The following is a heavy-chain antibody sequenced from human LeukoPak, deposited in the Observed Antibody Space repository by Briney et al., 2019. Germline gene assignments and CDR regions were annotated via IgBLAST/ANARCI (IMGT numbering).Heavy chain of an antibody. Sequence: ASVKVSCKASGYTFTGYYMHWVRQAPGQGLEWMGRINPNSGGTNYAQKLQGRVTMTTDTSTSTAYMELRSLRSDDTAVYYCARGPLGGYDSSGYYFGHYWGQGTLVTVSS. CDR3: ARGPLGGYDSSGYYFGHY. CDR2: INPNSGGT. V-gene: IGHV1-2*06. CDR1: GYTFTGYY. J-gene: IGHJ4*02. D-gene: IGHD3-22*01.